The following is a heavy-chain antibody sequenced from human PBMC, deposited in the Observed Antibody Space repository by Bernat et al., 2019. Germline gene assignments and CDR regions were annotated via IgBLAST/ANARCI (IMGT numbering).Heavy chain of an antibody. Sequence: EVQLVESGGGLVQPGGSLRLSCAASGFTFSSYWMSWVRQAPGKGLEWVANIKQDGSDKYYVDSVKGRFTSSRDNAKNSLYLQMNSLRAEGTAVYYCARYSGSNYFQNWGQGTLVTVSS. J-gene: IGHJ1*01. D-gene: IGHD6-19*01. CDR3: ARYSGSNYFQN. V-gene: IGHV3-7*01. CDR2: IKQDGSDK. CDR1: GFTFSSYW.